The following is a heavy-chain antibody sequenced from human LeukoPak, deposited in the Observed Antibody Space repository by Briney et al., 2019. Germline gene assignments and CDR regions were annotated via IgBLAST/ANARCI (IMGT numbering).Heavy chain of an antibody. D-gene: IGHD3/OR15-3a*01. CDR3: ARTGLGMYSFDS. CDR2: VDYSGGDT. J-gene: IGHJ4*02. Sequence: GGSLRLSCTASGFTLSSYEMSWIRQAPGKGLEWVSSVDYSGGDTHYADSVMGRFTISRDNSKNTLYLQMNSLRAEDTAVYYCARTGLGMYSFDSWGQGTLVTVSS. V-gene: IGHV3-23*01. CDR1: GFTLSSYE.